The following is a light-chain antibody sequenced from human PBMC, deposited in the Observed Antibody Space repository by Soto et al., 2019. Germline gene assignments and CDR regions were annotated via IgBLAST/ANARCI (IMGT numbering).Light chain of an antibody. Sequence: QAVVSQPPSASGTPGQTVTISCSGSNSNIGSHAVNWYQQLPGRAPKFLISSNNLRPSGVPDRFSVSKSGTSATLAISGLQSEDEADYYCAAWDDQLSGVFGGGTKLTVL. J-gene: IGLJ3*02. CDR3: AAWDDQLSGV. CDR2: SNN. CDR1: NSNIGSHA. V-gene: IGLV1-44*01.